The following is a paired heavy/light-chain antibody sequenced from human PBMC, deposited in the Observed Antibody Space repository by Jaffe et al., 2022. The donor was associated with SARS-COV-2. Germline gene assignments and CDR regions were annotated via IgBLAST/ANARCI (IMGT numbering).Light chain of an antibody. CDR1: QSVGSN. Sequence: EIVMTQSPATLSVSPGERATLSCRASQSVGSNLAWYQQKPGQAPRLLIYGASTRATGIPARFSGSGSGTEFTLTISSLQSEDFAVYYCQQYSDWPPLTFGGGTKVEIK. J-gene: IGKJ4*01. CDR2: GAS. V-gene: IGKV3-15*01. CDR3: QQYSDWPPLT.
Heavy chain of an antibody. CDR3: AKDQTESSGGSCHDY. CDR2: ISWNGRRI. Sequence: EVQLVESGGGLVQPGRSLRLSCTASGFTFDDYAMHWVRQAPGKGLEWVSSISWNGRRIGYADSVKGRFTISRDNAKNSLYLQMNSLRADDTALYYCAKDQTESSGGSCHDYWGQGTQVTVSS. J-gene: IGHJ4*02. V-gene: IGHV3-9*01. D-gene: IGHD2-15*01. CDR1: GFTFDDYA.